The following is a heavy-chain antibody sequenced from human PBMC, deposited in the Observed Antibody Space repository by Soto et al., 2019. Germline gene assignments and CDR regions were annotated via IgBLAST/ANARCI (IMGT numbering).Heavy chain of an antibody. J-gene: IGHJ3*02. D-gene: IGHD2-15*01. CDR1: GYTFTGYY. Sequence: ASVKVSCKASGYTFTGYYMHWARPAPGQGLEWMGWINPNSGGTNYAQKFQGRVTMTRDTSISTAYMELSRLRSDDTAVYYCARGWGYCSGGSCPADIWGQGTMVTVSS. V-gene: IGHV1-2*02. CDR3: ARGWGYCSGGSCPADI. CDR2: INPNSGGT.